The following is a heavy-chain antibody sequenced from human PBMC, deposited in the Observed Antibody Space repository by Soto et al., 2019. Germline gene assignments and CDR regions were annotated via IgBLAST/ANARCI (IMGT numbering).Heavy chain of an antibody. CDR1: GDSFTSGAYY. CDR3: ARGGYELRY. Sequence: QVQLQESGPGLVKPSQTLSLICTVSGDSFTSGAYYWSWIRQQPGKGLEWIGYIYYRGSTYYNPSLKSRVSISFDTPKNQFSLRLSAVTAADTAVYYCARGGYELRYWGQGTLVTVSS. CDR2: IYYRGST. D-gene: IGHD5-12*01. V-gene: IGHV4-31*03. J-gene: IGHJ4*02.